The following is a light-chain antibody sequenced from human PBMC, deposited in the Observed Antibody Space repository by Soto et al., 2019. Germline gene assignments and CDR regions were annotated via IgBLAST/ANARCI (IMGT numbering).Light chain of an antibody. CDR1: QSVGSY. V-gene: IGKV3-11*01. CDR3: QQRKNWQVT. Sequence: EIVLTQSPVTLSLSPGERATLSCRASQSVGSYLAWYQQKPGQAPRLLIYDASNRATGIPARFSGSGSGTDFTLAISSLEPEDIAVYYCQQRKNWQVTFGQGTRLESK. J-gene: IGKJ5*01. CDR2: DAS.